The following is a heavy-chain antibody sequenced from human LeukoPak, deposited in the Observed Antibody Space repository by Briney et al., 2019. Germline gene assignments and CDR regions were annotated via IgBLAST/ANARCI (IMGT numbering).Heavy chain of an antibody. CDR3: ASTTYCTNGVCYLRRAFDI. CDR2: ITSSGRYI. D-gene: IGHD2-8*01. J-gene: IGHJ3*02. V-gene: IGHV3-21*01. CDR1: GFTFSSYS. Sequence: GGSLRLSCAASGFTFSSYSMNWVRQAPGKGLEWVSSITSSGRYIYYADSVKGRFTISRDNAKNSLYLQMNSLRAEDTAVYYCASTTYCTNGVCYLRRAFDIWGQGTMVTVSS.